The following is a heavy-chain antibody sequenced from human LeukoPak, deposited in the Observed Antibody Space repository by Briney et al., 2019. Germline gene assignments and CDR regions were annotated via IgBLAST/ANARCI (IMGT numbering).Heavy chain of an antibody. Sequence: SETLSLTCTVSGGSISSYFWSWIRQPPGKGLEWIGYIYDSGSTNYNPSFKSRVTISVDTPKNQFSQKLSSVTAADTAVSYCASGYSSGWYGVWGQGTLVTVSS. CDR3: ASGYSSGWYGV. D-gene: IGHD6-19*01. CDR2: IYDSGST. V-gene: IGHV4-59*08. J-gene: IGHJ4*02. CDR1: GGSISSYF.